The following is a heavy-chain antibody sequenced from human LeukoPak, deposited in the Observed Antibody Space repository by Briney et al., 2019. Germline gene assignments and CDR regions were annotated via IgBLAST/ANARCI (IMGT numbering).Heavy chain of an antibody. J-gene: IGHJ4*02. V-gene: IGHV4-61*02. D-gene: IGHD4-17*01. Sequence: PSQTLSLICTVCGGSISSGSYYWSWIRQPAGKGLEWIGRIYTSGSTTYNPSLKSRVTMSVDTSKNQFSLKLHSVTAADTAVYYCARMSTVTTRWFFDYWGQGTLVTVSS. CDR2: IYTSGST. CDR3: ARMSTVTTRWFFDY. CDR1: GGSISSGSYY.